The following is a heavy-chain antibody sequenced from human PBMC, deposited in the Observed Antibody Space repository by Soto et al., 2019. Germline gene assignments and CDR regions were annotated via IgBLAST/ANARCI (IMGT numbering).Heavy chain of an antibody. V-gene: IGHV3-23*01. CDR3: AKGGADYYYGMDV. CDR1: GFAFSSYA. J-gene: IGHJ6*02. Sequence: GGSLRLSCAASGFAFSSYAMSWFRQAPGKGLEWVSAISGSGGSTYYADSVKGRFTISRDNSKNTLYLQMNSLRAEDTAVYYCAKGGADYYYGMDVWGQGTTVTVS. D-gene: IGHD1-26*01. CDR2: ISGSGGST.